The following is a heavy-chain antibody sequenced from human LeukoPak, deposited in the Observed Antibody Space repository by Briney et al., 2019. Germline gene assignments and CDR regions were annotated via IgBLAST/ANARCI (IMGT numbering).Heavy chain of an antibody. CDR2: IYYSGST. Sequence: SETLSLTCAVYGGSFSGYYWSWIRQPPGKGLEWIGYIYYSGSTNYNPSLKSRVTISVDTSKNQFSLKLSSVTAADTAVYYCARESVITPYYFDYWGQGTLVTVSS. J-gene: IGHJ4*02. CDR3: ARESVITPYYFDY. V-gene: IGHV4-59*01. D-gene: IGHD3-10*01. CDR1: GGSFSGYY.